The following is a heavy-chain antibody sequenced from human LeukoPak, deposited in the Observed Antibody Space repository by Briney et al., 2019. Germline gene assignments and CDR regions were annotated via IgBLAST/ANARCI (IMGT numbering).Heavy chain of an antibody. CDR1: GYSFASYW. J-gene: IGHJ3*02. CDR3: ATPLVRGAETDVFEI. D-gene: IGHD3-10*01. Sequence: GESLKISCKASGYSFASYWIGWVRQMPGKGLEWMGIIFPGDSETRYGPPFQGQVTISADKSITTVYLQWSSLKASDTAMYYCATPLVRGAETDVFEIWGQGTMVIVSS. CDR2: IFPGDSET. V-gene: IGHV5-51*01.